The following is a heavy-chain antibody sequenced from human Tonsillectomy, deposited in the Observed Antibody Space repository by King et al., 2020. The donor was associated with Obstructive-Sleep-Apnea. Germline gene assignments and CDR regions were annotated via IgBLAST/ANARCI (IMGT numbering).Heavy chain of an antibody. CDR2: ISWNSGSI. CDR1: GFTFDDYA. CDR3: AKDKDSSGWYADY. J-gene: IGHJ4*02. V-gene: IGHV3-9*01. Sequence: VQLMESGGGLVQPGRSLRLSCVASGFTFDDYAMHWVRQAPGKGLEWGSGISWNSGSIGYVDSVKGRFTISRDNVKKSLYLQMNSLRVEDTALYYCAKDKDSSGWYADYWGQGTLVTVSS. D-gene: IGHD6-19*01.